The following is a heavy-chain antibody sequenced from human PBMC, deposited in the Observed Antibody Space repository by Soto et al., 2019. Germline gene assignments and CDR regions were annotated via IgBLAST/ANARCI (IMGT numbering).Heavy chain of an antibody. V-gene: IGHV1-69*13. Sequence: SVKVSCKASGGTFSSYAISWVRQAPGQGLEWMGGIIPIFGTANYAQKFQGRVTITADESTSTAYMELSSLRSEDTAVYYCASMVPPVVPAAIGWFDHWGQGTLVTVSS. D-gene: IGHD2-2*01. J-gene: IGHJ5*02. CDR2: IIPIFGTA. CDR3: ASMVPPVVPAAIGWFDH. CDR1: GGTFSSYA.